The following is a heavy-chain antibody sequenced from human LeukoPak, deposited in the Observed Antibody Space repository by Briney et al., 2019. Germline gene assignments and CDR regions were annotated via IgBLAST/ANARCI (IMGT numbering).Heavy chain of an antibody. CDR3: ARDNSVIDAFDI. CDR2: IWFDGSRK. CDR1: GFTFSRYG. D-gene: IGHD4-23*01. Sequence: PGGSLRLSCEVSGFTFSRYGMHWVRQAPGKGLEWVAVIWFDGSRKYYPDSVKGRFTISRDNSKNTVFLQMNSLRAEDTAVYYCARDNSVIDAFDIWGQGTMVTVSS. J-gene: IGHJ3*02. V-gene: IGHV3-33*01.